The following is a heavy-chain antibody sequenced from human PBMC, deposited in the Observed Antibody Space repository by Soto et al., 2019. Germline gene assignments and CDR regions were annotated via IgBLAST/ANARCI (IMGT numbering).Heavy chain of an antibody. CDR2: ISYDGSNK. J-gene: IGHJ4*02. Sequence: LRLSCAASGFTFSSYAMHWVRQAPGKGLEWVAVISYDGSNKYYADSVKGRFTISRDNSKNTLYLQMNSLRAEDAAVYYCARDFLYTFDYWGQGTLVTISS. V-gene: IGHV3-30-3*01. CDR1: GFTFSSYA. CDR3: ARDFLYTFDY. D-gene: IGHD3-3*01.